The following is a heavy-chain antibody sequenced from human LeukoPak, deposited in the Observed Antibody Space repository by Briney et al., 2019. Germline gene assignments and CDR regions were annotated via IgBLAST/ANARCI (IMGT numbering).Heavy chain of an antibody. J-gene: IGHJ6*02. V-gene: IGHV4-34*01. D-gene: IGHD5-12*01. CDR2: INHSGST. CDR3: ARDSGWGGYDYHYYGMDV. Sequence: SETLSLTCAVYGGSFSGYYWSWIRQPPGKGLEWIGEINHSGSTNYNPSLKSRLTISVDTSKNQFSLKLSSVTAADTAVYYCARDSGWGGYDYHYYGMDVWGQGTTVTVSS. CDR1: GGSFSGYY.